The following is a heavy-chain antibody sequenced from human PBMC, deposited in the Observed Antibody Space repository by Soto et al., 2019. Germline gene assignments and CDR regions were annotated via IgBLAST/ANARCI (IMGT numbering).Heavy chain of an antibody. Sequence: PSQTLSLTCAISGDSVSSNSAAWNWIRQSPSRGLEWLGRTYYRSKWYTDYEVSVKSRITINPDTSKNQFSLQLNSVTPEDTVVFFCARGPRRDGYNYGGLDYWGQGTLVTVSS. CDR1: GDSVSSNSAA. D-gene: IGHD5-12*01. CDR3: ARGPRRDGYNYGGLDY. CDR2: TYYRSKWYT. J-gene: IGHJ4*02. V-gene: IGHV6-1*01.